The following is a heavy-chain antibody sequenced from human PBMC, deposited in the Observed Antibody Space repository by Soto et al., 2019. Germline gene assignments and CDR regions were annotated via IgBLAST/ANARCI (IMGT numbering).Heavy chain of an antibody. CDR1: GYTFTGYY. Sequence: ASVKVSCKASGYTFTGYYMHWVRQAPGQGLEWMGWINPNSGGTNYAQKFQGWVTMTRDTSISTAYMELSRLRSDDTAVYYCARDRDCSGGSCKYYFDDWGKGNLVTV. CDR2: INPNSGGT. J-gene: IGHJ4*02. D-gene: IGHD2-15*01. V-gene: IGHV1-2*04. CDR3: ARDRDCSGGSCKYYFDD.